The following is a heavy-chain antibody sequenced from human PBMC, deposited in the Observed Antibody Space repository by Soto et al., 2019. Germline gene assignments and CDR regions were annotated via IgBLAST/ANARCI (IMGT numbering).Heavy chain of an antibody. CDR1: GFTFSSYW. CDR2: INSDGSST. V-gene: IGHV3-74*01. D-gene: IGHD6-13*01. Sequence: GGSLRLSCAASGFTFSSYWMHWVRQAPGKGLVWVSRINSDGSSTSYADSVKGRFTISRDNAKNTLYLQMNSLRAEDTAVYYCARDLAAAVPYYYYGMDVWGQGTTVTVSS. CDR3: ARDLAAAVPYYYYGMDV. J-gene: IGHJ6*02.